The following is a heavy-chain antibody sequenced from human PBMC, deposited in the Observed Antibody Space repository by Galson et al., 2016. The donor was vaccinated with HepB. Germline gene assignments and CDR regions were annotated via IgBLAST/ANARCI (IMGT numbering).Heavy chain of an antibody. CDR1: GASISNNYW. V-gene: IGHV4-4*02. CDR3: ARGTLGTTATMAFDY. CDR2: IYQTGTA. J-gene: IGHJ4*02. Sequence: ETLSLTCAVSGASISNNYWWSWVRQSPEKGLEWIGEIYQTGTANYNPSFTNRATISVDTSKNQISLRLDSVTAADTAVYYCARGTLGTTATMAFDYWGQGTLVSVSS. D-gene: IGHD1-26*01.